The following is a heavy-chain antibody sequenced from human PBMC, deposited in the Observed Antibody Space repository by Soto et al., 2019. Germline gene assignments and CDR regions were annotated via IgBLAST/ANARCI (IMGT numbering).Heavy chain of an antibody. V-gene: IGHV4-31*03. CDR2: IYYSGST. CDR1: GGSISSGGYY. J-gene: IGHJ3*02. D-gene: IGHD2-15*01. CDR3: ARVLGPIVVVAAPFDAFDI. Sequence: SETLSLTCTVSGGSISSGGYYWGWIRQHPGKGLEWIGYIYYSGSTYYNPSLKSRVTISVDTSKNQFSLKLSSVTAADTAVYYCARVLGPIVVVAAPFDAFDIWGQGTMVTVSS.